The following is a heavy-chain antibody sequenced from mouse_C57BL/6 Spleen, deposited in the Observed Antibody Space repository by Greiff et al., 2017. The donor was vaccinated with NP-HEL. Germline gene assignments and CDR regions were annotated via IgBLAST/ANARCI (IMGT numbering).Heavy chain of an antibody. Sequence: LEESGPELVKPGASVKISCKASGYTFTDYYINWVKQRPGQGLEWIGWLYPGSGNTKYNEKFKGKATLTVDTSSSTAYMQLSSLTSEDSAVYFCARYGNWYFDVWGTGTTVTVSS. J-gene: IGHJ1*03. D-gene: IGHD1-1*02. V-gene: IGHV1-84*01. CDR2: LYPGSGNT. CDR3: ARYGNWYFDV. CDR1: GYTFTDYY.